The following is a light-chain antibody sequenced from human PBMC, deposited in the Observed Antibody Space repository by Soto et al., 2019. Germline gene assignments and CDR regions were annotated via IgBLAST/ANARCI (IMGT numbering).Light chain of an antibody. J-gene: IGKJ4*01. CDR2: DAS. CDR1: QDISNY. Sequence: DIQMTQSPSSLSASVGERVTITCQASQDISNYLNWYQQKPGKAPKLLIYDASNLETGVPSRFSGSGSGTDFTFTISSLQPEDIATYYCQQYDNLALTFGGGTKVEIK. V-gene: IGKV1-33*01. CDR3: QQYDNLALT.